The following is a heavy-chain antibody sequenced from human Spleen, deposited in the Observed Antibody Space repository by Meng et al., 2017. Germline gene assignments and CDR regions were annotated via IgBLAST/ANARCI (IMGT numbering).Heavy chain of an antibody. V-gene: IGHV4-59*08. Sequence: SETLSLTCTVSGGSISSYYWSWIRQPPGKGLEWIGYIYYSGSTNYNPSLKSRVTISVDTSKNQFSLKLSSVTATDTAVYYCARRYTSDWYYFDYWGQGTLVTVSS. CDR3: ARRYTSDWYYFDY. J-gene: IGHJ4*02. CDR2: IYYSGST. CDR1: GGSISSYY. D-gene: IGHD6-19*01.